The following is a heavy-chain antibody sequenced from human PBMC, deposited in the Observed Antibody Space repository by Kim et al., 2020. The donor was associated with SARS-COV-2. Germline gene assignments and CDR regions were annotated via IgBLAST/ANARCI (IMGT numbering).Heavy chain of an antibody. V-gene: IGHV3-49*03. Sequence: GGSLRLSCTASGFTFGDYAMSWFRQAPGKGLEWVGFIRSKAYGGTTEYAASVKGRFTISRDDSTSIAYLQMNSLKTEDTAVYYCTRGILSGSLPVDFDYWGQGTLVTVSA. CDR1: GFTFGDYA. D-gene: IGHD1-26*01. CDR3: TRGILSGSLPVDFDY. CDR2: IRSKAYGGTT. J-gene: IGHJ4*02.